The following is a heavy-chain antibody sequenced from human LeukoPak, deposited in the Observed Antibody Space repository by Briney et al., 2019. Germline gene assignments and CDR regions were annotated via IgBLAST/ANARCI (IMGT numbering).Heavy chain of an antibody. J-gene: IGHJ5*02. Sequence: ASVKVSCKASGYTFTGYYMHWVRPAPGQGLEWMGWINPNSGGTNYAQKFQGRVTMTRDTSISTAYMELSRLRSDDTAVYYCAREGVSYSSGWYAGNWFDPWGQGTLVTVSS. D-gene: IGHD6-19*01. CDR2: INPNSGGT. V-gene: IGHV1-2*02. CDR1: GYTFTGYY. CDR3: AREGVSYSSGWYAGNWFDP.